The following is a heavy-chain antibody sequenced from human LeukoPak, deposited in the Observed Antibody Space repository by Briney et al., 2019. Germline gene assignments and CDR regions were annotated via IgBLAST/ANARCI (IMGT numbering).Heavy chain of an antibody. V-gene: IGHV3-30*02. CDR1: GFTFSSYG. J-gene: IGHJ6*03. Sequence: GGSLRLSCAASGFTFSSYGMHWVRQAPGKGLEWVAFIRYDGSNKYYADSVKGRFTISRDNSKNTLYLQMNSLRAEDTAVFYCTKTKDIYGPSGYYDYMDVWGKGTTVSVSS. D-gene: IGHD3-3*02. CDR2: IRYDGSNK. CDR3: TKTKDIYGPSGYYDYMDV.